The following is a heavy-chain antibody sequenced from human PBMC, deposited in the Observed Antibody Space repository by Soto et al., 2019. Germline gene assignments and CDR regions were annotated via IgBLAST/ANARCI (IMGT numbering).Heavy chain of an antibody. Sequence: GGSLRLSCAASGFSFSISPMHWVRQAPGKGPEWVALISYDGTNKFYADSVKRRFTISRDNFNSTRYLQVDSLRPEDEAVYYCARDPTASGGEHWAFNYFDSWGQGTLVTVSS. J-gene: IGHJ5*01. D-gene: IGHD7-27*01. CDR3: ARDPTASGGEHWAFNYFDS. V-gene: IGHV3-30-3*01. CDR2: ISYDGTNK. CDR1: GFSFSISP.